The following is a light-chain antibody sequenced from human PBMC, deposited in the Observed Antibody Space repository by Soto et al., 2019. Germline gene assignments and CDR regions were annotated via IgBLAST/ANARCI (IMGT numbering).Light chain of an antibody. CDR2: GAS. CDR3: QQHSHWPPWT. Sequence: EIVLTQSPGTLSLSPGERATLSCRASQSVSSSYLAWYQQKPGQAPRLLIHGASNRATGIPARFSGSGSGTDFTLTISNLEPEDFAVYYCQQHSHWPPWTFGQGTRVEI. CDR1: QSVSSSY. J-gene: IGKJ1*01. V-gene: IGKV3D-20*02.